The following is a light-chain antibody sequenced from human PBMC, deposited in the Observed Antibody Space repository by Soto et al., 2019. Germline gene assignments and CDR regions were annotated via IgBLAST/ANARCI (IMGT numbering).Light chain of an antibody. J-gene: IGLJ1*01. CDR2: EVS. CDR1: SSDVGYYKY. Sequence: QSVLTQPASVSGSPGQSITISCTGTSSDVGYYKYVSWYQQHPGKAPKLMIYEVSNRPSGASNRFSGSKSGNTASLTISGLQAEDETDYYCFSYTSSGTYVFGTGTKVTVL. V-gene: IGLV2-14*01. CDR3: FSYTSSGTYV.